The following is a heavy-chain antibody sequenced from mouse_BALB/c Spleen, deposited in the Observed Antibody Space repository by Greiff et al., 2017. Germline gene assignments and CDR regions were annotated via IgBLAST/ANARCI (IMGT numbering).Heavy chain of an antibody. CDR1: GFNIKDTY. V-gene: IGHV14-3*02. Sequence: EVKLMESGAELVKPGASVKLSCTASGFNIKDTYMHWVKQRPEQGLEWIGRIDPANGNTKYDPKFQGKATITADTSSNTAYLQLSSLTSEDTAVYYCARDYGSPPLFFDVWGAGTTVTVAS. CDR3: ARDYGSPPLFFDV. CDR2: IDPANGNT. J-gene: IGHJ1*01. D-gene: IGHD1-1*01.